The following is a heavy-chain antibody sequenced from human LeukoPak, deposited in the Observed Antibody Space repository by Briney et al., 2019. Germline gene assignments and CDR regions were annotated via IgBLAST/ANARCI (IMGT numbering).Heavy chain of an antibody. V-gene: IGHV4-4*07. CDR2: IYASGSA. J-gene: IGHJ4*02. Sequence: SETLSLTCSVSGDSISTYYWSWIRQPAGKRLEWIGRIYASGSAEYNPSLKSRVSMSIDTSKYHFSLDLTSVTAAGTAVYFCARGYVHGDYWGQGILVIVSS. CDR1: GDSISTYY. CDR3: ARGYVHGDY. D-gene: IGHD3-16*01.